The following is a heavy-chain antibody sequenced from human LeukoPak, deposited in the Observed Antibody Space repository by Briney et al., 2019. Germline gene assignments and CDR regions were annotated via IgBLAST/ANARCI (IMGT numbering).Heavy chain of an antibody. Sequence: ASVKVSCKASGGTFSSYAISWVRQAPGQGLEWMGGIIPIFGTANYAQKFQGRVTITADESTSIAYMELSSLRSEDTAVYYCARGRYYYDSSGYLWFDPWGQGTLVTVSS. J-gene: IGHJ5*02. CDR1: GGTFSSYA. CDR2: IIPIFGTA. V-gene: IGHV1-69*01. CDR3: ARGRYYYDSSGYLWFDP. D-gene: IGHD3-22*01.